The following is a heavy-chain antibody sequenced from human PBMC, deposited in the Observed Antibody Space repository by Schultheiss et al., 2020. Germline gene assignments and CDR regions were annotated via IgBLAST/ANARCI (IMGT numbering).Heavy chain of an antibody. CDR1: GFTFSSYA. CDR2: ISGSGGST. CDR3: ARVSGLEVRY. D-gene: IGHD3/OR15-3a*01. V-gene: IGHV3-23*01. J-gene: IGHJ4*02. Sequence: GGSLRLSCAASGFTFSSYAMSWVRQAPGKGLEWVSAISGSGGSTYYADSVKGRFTISRDNARNSLYLQMNSLRDEDTAVYYCARVSGLEVRYWGQGTLVTVS.